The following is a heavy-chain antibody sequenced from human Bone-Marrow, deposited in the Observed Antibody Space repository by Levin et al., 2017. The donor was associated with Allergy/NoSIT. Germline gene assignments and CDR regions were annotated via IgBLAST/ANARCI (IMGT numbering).Heavy chain of an antibody. D-gene: IGHD4-17*01. CDR2: IYYSGST. V-gene: IGHV4-39*07. J-gene: IGHJ4*02. CDR3: ARDCKLRSIDY. Sequence: PGGSLRLSCTVSGGSISSSSYYWGWIRQPPGKGLEWIGSIYYSGSTYYNPSLKSRVTISVDTSKNQFSLKLSSVTAADTAVYYCARDCKLRSIDYWGQGTLVTVSS. CDR1: GGSISSSSYY.